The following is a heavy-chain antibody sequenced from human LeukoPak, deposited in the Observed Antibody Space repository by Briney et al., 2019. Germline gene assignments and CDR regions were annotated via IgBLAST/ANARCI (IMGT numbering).Heavy chain of an antibody. Sequence: GGSLTLSCAASGLTFSNYSMNWVRQAPGKGLEWVSYINGSGSPIYYADSATGRFTISRANAKNSLYLQMNSLGEEDTAMYCCAIYGDYGTLPFYCWGQGTLVTVS. J-gene: IGHJ4*02. CDR3: AIYGDYGTLPFYC. V-gene: IGHV3-48*02. CDR2: INGSGSPI. CDR1: GLTFSNYS. D-gene: IGHD4-17*01.